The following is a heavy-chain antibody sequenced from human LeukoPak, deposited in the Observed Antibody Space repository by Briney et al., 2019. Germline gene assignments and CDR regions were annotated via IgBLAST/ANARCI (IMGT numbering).Heavy chain of an antibody. Sequence: GGSLRLSCAASGFTFSSYSMNWVRQAPGEGLEWVSYISSSSSTIYYADSVKGRFTISRDNAKNSLYLQMNSLRAEDTAVYYCARDLIVGATTRSDYWGQGTLVTVSS. CDR3: ARDLIVGATTRSDY. D-gene: IGHD1-26*01. V-gene: IGHV3-48*01. J-gene: IGHJ4*02. CDR2: ISSSSSTI. CDR1: GFTFSSYS.